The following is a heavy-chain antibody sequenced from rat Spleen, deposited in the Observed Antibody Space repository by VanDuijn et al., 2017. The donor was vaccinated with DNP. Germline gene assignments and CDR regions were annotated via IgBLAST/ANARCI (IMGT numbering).Heavy chain of an antibody. D-gene: IGHD1-9*01. CDR2: INTDGGNT. Sequence: EVQLVETGGGLVQPGRSLKLSCVASGFTFSTYWMFWVRQAPGKGLEWVASINTDGGNTYHPESVKGRFTISRDNAENTVHLQMNSLRSEDSATYYCAQSGYGYKHYYAMDAWGQGTSVTVSS. CDR1: GFTFSTYW. V-gene: IGHV5-58*01. J-gene: IGHJ4*01. CDR3: AQSGYGYKHYYAMDA.